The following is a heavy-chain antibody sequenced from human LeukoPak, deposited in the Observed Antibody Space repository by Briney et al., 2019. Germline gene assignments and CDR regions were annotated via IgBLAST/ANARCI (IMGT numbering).Heavy chain of an antibody. CDR3: ARSDYHNSGSHTVFDAFDI. CDR2: IDDSGNT. J-gene: IGHJ3*02. D-gene: IGHD3-10*01. CDR1: GGSIGRYY. Sequence: NPSETLSLTCTVSGGSIGRYYWSWIRRPPGKGLEWIGYIDDSGNTNYNPSLKSQVTISVDKSKNQFSLKLSFVTAADTAMYYCARSDYHNSGSHTVFDAFDIWGQVTRVTVSS. V-gene: IGHV4-59*01.